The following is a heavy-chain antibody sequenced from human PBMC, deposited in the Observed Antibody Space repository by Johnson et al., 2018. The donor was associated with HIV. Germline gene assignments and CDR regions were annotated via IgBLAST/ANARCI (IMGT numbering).Heavy chain of an antibody. CDR3: AKGGGSYSDAFDI. D-gene: IGHD1-26*01. J-gene: IGHJ3*02. CDR1: GFTFSNYA. CDR2: ISYDGSNK. V-gene: IGHV3-30*04. Sequence: QVQLVESGGGVVQPGRSLRLSCAASGFTFSNYAMHWVRQAPGKGLEWVAVISYDGSNKYYADSVKGRFTITRDNSKNTLYLQMNSLRAEDTAVYYCAKGGGSYSDAFDIWGQGTMVTVSS.